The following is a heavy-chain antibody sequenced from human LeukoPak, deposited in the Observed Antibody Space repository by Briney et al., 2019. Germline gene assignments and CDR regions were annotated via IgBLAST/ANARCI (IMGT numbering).Heavy chain of an antibody. CDR3: ARAITMVRGVIIPRLINAFDI. V-gene: IGHV3-30*04. CDR2: ISYDGSNK. J-gene: IGHJ3*02. Sequence: GGSLRLSCAASGFTFSSYAMHWVRQAPGKGLEWVAVISYDGSNKYYADSVKGRFTISRDNAKNTLYLQMNSLRAEDTAVYYCARAITMVRGVIIPRLINAFDIWGQGTMVTVSS. CDR1: GFTFSSYA. D-gene: IGHD3-10*01.